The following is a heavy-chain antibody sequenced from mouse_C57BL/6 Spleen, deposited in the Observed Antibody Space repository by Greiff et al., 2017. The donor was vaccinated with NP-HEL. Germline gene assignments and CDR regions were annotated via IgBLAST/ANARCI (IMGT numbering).Heavy chain of an antibody. V-gene: IGHV1-66*01. CDR2: IYPGSGNT. J-gene: IGHJ2*01. D-gene: IGHD1-1*01. CDR3: ARYPPTVADY. Sequence: QVQLQQSGPELVKPGASVKISCKASGYSFTSYYIHWVKQRPGQGLEWIGWIYPGSGNTKYNEKFKGKATLTADTSSSTAYMQLSSLTAEDSAVYYCARYPPTVADYWGQGTTLTVSS. CDR1: GYSFTSYY.